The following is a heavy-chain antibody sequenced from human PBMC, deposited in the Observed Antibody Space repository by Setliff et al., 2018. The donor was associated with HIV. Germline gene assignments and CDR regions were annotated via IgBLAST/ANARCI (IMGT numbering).Heavy chain of an antibody. CDR3: TRTGLEILTGYDVGGFDM. J-gene: IGHJ3*02. CDR1: GFTFSSYA. CDR2: FGGSAGTT. D-gene: IGHD3-9*01. V-gene: IGHV3-23*01. Sequence: GGSLRLSCAASGFTFSSYAMTWVRQAPGKGLEWVSTFGGSAGTTYYADSVKGRFTISRDNSKNTLYLQMNSLRAEDTAVYYCTRTGLEILTGYDVGGFDMWGQGTMVTVSS.